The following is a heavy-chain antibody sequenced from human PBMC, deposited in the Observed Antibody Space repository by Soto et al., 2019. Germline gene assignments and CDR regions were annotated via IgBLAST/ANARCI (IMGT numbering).Heavy chain of an antibody. CDR2: IIPIFGTA. J-gene: IGHJ4*02. CDR1: GGTFSSYA. V-gene: IGHV1-69*01. D-gene: IGHD6-13*01. CDR3: ARSLSHSYSSSWYYFDY. Sequence: QVQLVQSGAEVKKPGSSVKVSCKASGGTFSSYAISWVRQAPGQGLEWMGGIIPIFGTANYAQKFQGRVTITADESTSTAYMERSSLRSEDTAVYYCARSLSHSYSSSWYYFDYWGQGTLVTVSS.